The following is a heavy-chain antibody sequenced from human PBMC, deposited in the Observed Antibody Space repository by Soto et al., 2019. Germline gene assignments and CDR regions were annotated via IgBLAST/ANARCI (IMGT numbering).Heavy chain of an antibody. Sequence: VQLVQSGAEVKKPGASVKVSCEASGYSFTTYAMHWVRQAPGQSLEWMGWINADNGNTKYSQKFQGRVTITRDTSASTAHMEVSSLRSEDTAVYYCARDWGNYYYGMDVWGQGTTVPVSS. J-gene: IGHJ6*02. CDR2: INADNGNT. D-gene: IGHD7-27*01. CDR3: ARDWGNYYYGMDV. CDR1: GYSFTTYA. V-gene: IGHV1-3*01.